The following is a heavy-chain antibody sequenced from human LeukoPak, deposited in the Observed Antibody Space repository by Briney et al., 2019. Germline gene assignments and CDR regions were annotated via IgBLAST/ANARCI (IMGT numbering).Heavy chain of an antibody. CDR3: ARKVLSGSRYFDY. CDR2: ITSSASTI. Sequence: GGSLRLSCAASGFTFSSFEMNWVRQAPGKGLEWVSYITSSASTIYYAESVKGRSTISRDNAKNSLFLQMNSLRAEDTAVYYCARKVLSGSRYFDYWGQGALVTVSS. CDR1: GFTFSSFE. V-gene: IGHV3-48*03. D-gene: IGHD1-26*01. J-gene: IGHJ4*02.